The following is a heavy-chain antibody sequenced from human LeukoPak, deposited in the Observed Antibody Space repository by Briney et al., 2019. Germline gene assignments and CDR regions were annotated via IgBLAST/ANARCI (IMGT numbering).Heavy chain of an antibody. CDR1: GYSISSGYY. V-gene: IGHV4-38-2*01. Sequence: SETLSLTCGVSGYSISSGYYWGWIRQPPGKGLEWIGSIYHSGSTYCNPSLKSRVTISVDTSKNQFSLKLSSATAADTAVYYCARQQQLVLGYFDYWGQGTLVTVSS. CDR3: ARQQQLVLGYFDY. D-gene: IGHD6-13*01. CDR2: IYHSGST. J-gene: IGHJ4*02.